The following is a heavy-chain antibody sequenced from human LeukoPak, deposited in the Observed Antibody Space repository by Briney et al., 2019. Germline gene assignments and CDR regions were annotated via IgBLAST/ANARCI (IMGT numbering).Heavy chain of an antibody. CDR1: GGSINSYS. D-gene: IGHD7-27*01. Sequence: SETLSLTCTVSGGSINSYSWNWIRQSAGKGLEWIGRIYTSGITNYNPSLKSRVTMSVDTSKNQFSLKLSSVTAADTAVYYCARRGVEDRTTTGENYFAYWGQGTLVTVPS. CDR2: IYTSGIT. V-gene: IGHV4-4*07. J-gene: IGHJ4*02. CDR3: ARRGVEDRTTTGENYFAY.